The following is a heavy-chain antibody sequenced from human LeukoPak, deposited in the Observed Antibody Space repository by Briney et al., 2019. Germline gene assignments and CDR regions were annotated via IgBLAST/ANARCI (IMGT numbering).Heavy chain of an antibody. CDR3: AREGYSSGWYGPSGY. Sequence: SQTLSLTCTVSGDSISSGSYYWSWIRQPAGKGLEWIGRIYTSGSTNYNPSLKSRVTISVDTSKNQFSLKLSSVTAADTAVYYCAREGYSSGWYGPSGYWGQGTLVTVSS. J-gene: IGHJ4*02. CDR2: IYTSGST. V-gene: IGHV4-61*02. D-gene: IGHD6-19*01. CDR1: GDSISSGSYY.